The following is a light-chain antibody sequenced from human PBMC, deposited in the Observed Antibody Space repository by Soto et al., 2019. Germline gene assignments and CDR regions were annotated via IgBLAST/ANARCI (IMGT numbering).Light chain of an antibody. CDR1: SSDVGGYNY. CDR2: DVS. CDR3: CSYTSSSTPWV. V-gene: IGLV2-14*03. J-gene: IGLJ1*01. Sequence: QSALTQPASVSGSPGQSITISCTGTSSDVGGYNYVSWYQQHPGKAPKLMIYDVSDRPSGISNHFSASRSGNTASLTISGLQAEDEADYYCCSYTSSSTPWVFGTGTKVTV.